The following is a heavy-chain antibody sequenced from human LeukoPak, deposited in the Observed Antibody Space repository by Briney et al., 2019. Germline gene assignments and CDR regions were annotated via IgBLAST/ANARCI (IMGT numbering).Heavy chain of an antibody. CDR2: IWFDGSNK. J-gene: IGHJ6*04. CDR1: GFTFRTYG. CDR3: ARATGTTSNYYYVMEV. Sequence: GGSLRLSCAASGFTFRTYGMHWVRQAPGKGLEWLAVIWFDGSNKSYADSVKGRFTISRDNSENTLYLQMNSLRVADTAVYYCARATGTTSNYYYVMEVWGKGTTVTVSS. D-gene: IGHD1-1*01. V-gene: IGHV3-33*01.